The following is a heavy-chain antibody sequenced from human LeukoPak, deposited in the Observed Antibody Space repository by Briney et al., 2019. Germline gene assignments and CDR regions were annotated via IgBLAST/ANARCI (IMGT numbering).Heavy chain of an antibody. V-gene: IGHV3-21*04. CDR3: AIGRDIEVAGPGGYFDH. Sequence: GGSLRLSCAASGFTFSRYAMSWVRQAPGKGLEWISYISPGGADIYFADSVKGRFTLSRDDAKKSLSLEMSTLTAEDTAVYYCAIGRDIEVAGPGGYFDHWGQGTLVTVSS. CDR1: GFTFSRYA. J-gene: IGHJ4*02. D-gene: IGHD6-19*01. CDR2: ISPGGADI.